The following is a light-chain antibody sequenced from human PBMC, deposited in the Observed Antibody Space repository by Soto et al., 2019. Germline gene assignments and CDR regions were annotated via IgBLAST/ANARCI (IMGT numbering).Light chain of an antibody. V-gene: IGLV2-11*01. CDR3: SSYTSSSTLDV. Sequence: QSALTQPRSVSGSPGHSVTISCTGTSSDVGGYSYVSWYQQHPGKAPKLMISDVSKRPSGVPDRFSGSKFGNTASLTISGLQAEDEADYYCSSYTSSSTLDVFGTGTKVTVL. CDR1: SSDVGGYSY. CDR2: DVS. J-gene: IGLJ1*01.